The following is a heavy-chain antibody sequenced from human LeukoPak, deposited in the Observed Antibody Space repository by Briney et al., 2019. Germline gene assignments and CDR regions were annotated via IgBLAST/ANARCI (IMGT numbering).Heavy chain of an antibody. CDR3: AREYGIAARGNWFDP. J-gene: IGHJ5*02. CDR1: GGSISSGGYY. V-gene: IGHV4-31*03. D-gene: IGHD6-13*01. CDR2: IYYSGST. Sequence: SETLSLTCTVSGGSISSGGYYWSWIRQHPGQGLEWIGYIYYSGSTYYNPSLKSRVTISVDTSKNQFSLKLSSVTAADTAVYYCAREYGIAARGNWFDPWGQGTLVTVSS.